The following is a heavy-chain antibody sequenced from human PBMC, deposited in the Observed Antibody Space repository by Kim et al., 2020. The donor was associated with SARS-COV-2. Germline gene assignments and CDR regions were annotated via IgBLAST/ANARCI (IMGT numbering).Heavy chain of an antibody. CDR2: T. D-gene: IGHD4-17*01. J-gene: IGHJ4*02. Sequence: TNYAQKFQGRVTMTRDTSISTAYMELSRLGSDDTAVYYCASTTTVNPFGYWGQGTLVTVSS. CDR3: ASTTTVNPFGY. V-gene: IGHV1-2*02.